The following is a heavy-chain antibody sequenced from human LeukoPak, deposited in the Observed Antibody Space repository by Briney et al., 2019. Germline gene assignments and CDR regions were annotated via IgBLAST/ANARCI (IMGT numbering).Heavy chain of an antibody. V-gene: IGHV3-9*03. D-gene: IGHD2-15*01. J-gene: IGHJ4*02. CDR2: ISWNGGST. CDR1: GFPFDDYA. CDR3: AKAPQRMTNYYFDQ. Sequence: GGSLRLSCVATGFPFDDYALNWVRQPPGKGLEWVSGISWNGGSTGYADSVKGRFTISRDNAKNSLYLQMNSLRTEDMAFYYCAKAPQRMTNYYFDQWGQGTLVTVSS.